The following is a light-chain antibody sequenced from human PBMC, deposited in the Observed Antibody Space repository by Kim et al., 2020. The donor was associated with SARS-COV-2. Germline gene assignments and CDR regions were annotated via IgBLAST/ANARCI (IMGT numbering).Light chain of an antibody. Sequence: SYELTQPPSVSVSPGQTASITCSGDKLGDKYVWWYQQKPGQSPVLVINEDSERPSGIPERFSGSNSGNTATLTISGTQAMDEADYYCQAWDSSTAVFGTG. CDR1: KLGDKY. CDR3: QAWDSSTAV. CDR2: EDS. V-gene: IGLV3-1*01. J-gene: IGLJ1*01.